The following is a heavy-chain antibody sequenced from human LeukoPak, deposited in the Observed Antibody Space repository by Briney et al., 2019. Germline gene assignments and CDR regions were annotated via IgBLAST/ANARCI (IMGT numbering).Heavy chain of an antibody. CDR3: ARGGKLRYFDWLPPRRVYNWFDP. CDR1: GGSISSSSYY. CDR2: INHSGST. J-gene: IGHJ5*02. Sequence: PSETLSLTCTVSGGSISSSSYYWSWIRQPPGKGLEWIGEINHSGSTNYNPSLKSRVTISVDTSKNQFSLKLSSVTAADTAVYYCARGGKLRYFDWLPPRRVYNWFDPWGQGTLVTVSS. D-gene: IGHD3-9*01. V-gene: IGHV4-39*07.